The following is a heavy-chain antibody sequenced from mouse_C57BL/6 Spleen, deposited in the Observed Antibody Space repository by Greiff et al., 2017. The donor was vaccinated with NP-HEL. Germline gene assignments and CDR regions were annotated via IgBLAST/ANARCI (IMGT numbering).Heavy chain of an antibody. CDR3: ARDSNGFAY. V-gene: IGHV1-26*01. CDR1: GYTFTDYY. D-gene: IGHD2-5*01. CDR2: INPNNGGT. Sequence: EVQLQQSGPELVKPGASVKISCKASGYTFTDYYMNWVKQSHGKSLEWIGDINPNNGGTSYNQKFKGKATLTVDKSSSTAYMELRSLTSEDSAVYYCARDSNGFAYWGQGTLVTVSA. J-gene: IGHJ3*01.